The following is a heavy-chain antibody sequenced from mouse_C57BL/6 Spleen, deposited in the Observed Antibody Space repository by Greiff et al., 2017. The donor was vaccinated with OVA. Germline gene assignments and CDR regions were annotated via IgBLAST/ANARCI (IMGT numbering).Heavy chain of an antibody. CDR2: ILPGSGST. V-gene: IGHV1-9*01. J-gene: IGHJ2*01. CDR3: ARRGHDEYDDGDYCDD. Sequence: QVQLQQSGAELMKPGASVKLSCKATGYTFTGYWIEWVKQRPGHGLEWIGEILPGSGSTNYNEKFKGKATLTADTSSNTAYMHLSSLTTEDSAIYYCARRGHDEYDDGDYCDDWGQGTTLTVSS. D-gene: IGHD2-4*01. CDR1: GYTFTGYW.